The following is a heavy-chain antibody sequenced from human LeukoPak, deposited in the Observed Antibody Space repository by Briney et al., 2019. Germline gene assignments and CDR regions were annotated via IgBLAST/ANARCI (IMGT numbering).Heavy chain of an antibody. CDR2: ISSDSNYI. Sequence: GGSLRLSCAVSGFTFSPYSMNWVRQAPGKGLEWVSSISSDSNYIYYADSVKGRFTSSRDNAKNSLYLQMNSLRAEDTAVYYCARSDYGDYWGQGTPVTVSS. J-gene: IGHJ4*02. CDR1: GFTFSPYS. V-gene: IGHV3-21*04. CDR3: ARSDYGDY.